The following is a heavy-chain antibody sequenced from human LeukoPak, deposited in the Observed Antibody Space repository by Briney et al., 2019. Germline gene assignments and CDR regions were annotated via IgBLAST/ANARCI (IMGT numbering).Heavy chain of an antibody. D-gene: IGHD5-18*01. Sequence: GGSLRLSCAASGFTVSSNYMSWVRQAPGKGLEWVSVIYSGGGTYYADSVKGRFTISRDNSKDTLYLQMNSLRAEDTAVYYCARGTVVDTAMVIYYYYMDVWGKGTTVTVSS. CDR2: IYSGGGT. CDR1: GFTVSSNY. CDR3: ARGTVVDTAMVIYYYYMDV. V-gene: IGHV3-53*01. J-gene: IGHJ6*03.